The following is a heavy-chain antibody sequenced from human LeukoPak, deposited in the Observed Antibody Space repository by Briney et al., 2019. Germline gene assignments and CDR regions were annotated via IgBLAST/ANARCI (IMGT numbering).Heavy chain of an antibody. CDR3: AREFGELLSIDY. J-gene: IGHJ4*02. CDR1: GFTFSSYW. Sequence: LSGGSLRLSCAASGFTFSSYWMHWVRHAPGKGLVWVSRINSDGSSTSYADSVKGRFTISRDNAKNTLYLQMNSLRAEDTAVYYCAREFGELLSIDYWGQGTLVTVSS. D-gene: IGHD3-10*01. CDR2: INSDGSST. V-gene: IGHV3-74*01.